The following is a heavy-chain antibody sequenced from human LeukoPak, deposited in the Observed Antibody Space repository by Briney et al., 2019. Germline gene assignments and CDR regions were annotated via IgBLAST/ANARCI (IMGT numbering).Heavy chain of an antibody. J-gene: IGHJ6*03. D-gene: IGHD2-8*01. Sequence: PSETLSLTCAVPDYSMSSSGYYWDWIRQPPGKGLEWIGNSYHTGRTHYHPSFKSRVTISVDTSKNQFSLRLTSVTAADTAVYYCARFVYDAYYHYTYVDVWRKGTTVTVSS. V-gene: IGHV4-38-2*01. CDR3: ARFVYDAYYHYTYVDV. CDR2: SYHTGRT. CDR1: DYSMSSSGYY.